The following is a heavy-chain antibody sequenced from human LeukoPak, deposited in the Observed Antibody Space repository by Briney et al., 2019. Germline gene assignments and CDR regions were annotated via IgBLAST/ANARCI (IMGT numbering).Heavy chain of an antibody. CDR3: ATGGYYIDY. V-gene: IGHV3-15*01. CDR1: GFTFSNAW. CDR2: IKSKVDGGTT. Sequence: GGSLRLSCADSGFTFSNAWMNWVRQAPGKGLEWVGRIKSKVDGGTTDYAASGKGRFTISRDDSQNTVYLQMDSLKTEDTAVYYCATGGYYIDYWGQGTLVTVSS. J-gene: IGHJ4*02.